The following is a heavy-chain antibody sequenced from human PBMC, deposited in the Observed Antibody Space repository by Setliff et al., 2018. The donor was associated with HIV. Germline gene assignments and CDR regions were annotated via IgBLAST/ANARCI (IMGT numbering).Heavy chain of an antibody. CDR3: ARDPAVASREVAFDI. CDR1: GGSISSGDYY. CDR2: IYYSGST. J-gene: IGHJ3*02. V-gene: IGHV4-30-4*01. D-gene: IGHD2-21*01. Sequence: SETLSLTCTVSGGSISSGDYYWSWIRQSPGKGLEWTGSIYYSGSTYYNPSLKSRATISVDTSKNQFSLKLNSVTVADTAVYYCARDPAVASREVAFDIRGQGTMVTVSS.